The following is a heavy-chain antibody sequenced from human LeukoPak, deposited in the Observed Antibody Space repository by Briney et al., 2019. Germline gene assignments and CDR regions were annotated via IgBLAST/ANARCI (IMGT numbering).Heavy chain of an antibody. CDR1: GFTFSNYA. CDR3: ASEGITGTRGYFDY. Sequence: GGSLRLSCAASGFTFSNYAMHWVRQAPGKGLEWVAVISSDGNNKYYGDSVKGRFTISRDNSKNTLYLQMNSLRAEDTAVYYCASEGITGTRGYFDYWGQGTLVTVSS. CDR2: ISSDGNNK. J-gene: IGHJ4*02. D-gene: IGHD1-20*01. V-gene: IGHV3-30-3*01.